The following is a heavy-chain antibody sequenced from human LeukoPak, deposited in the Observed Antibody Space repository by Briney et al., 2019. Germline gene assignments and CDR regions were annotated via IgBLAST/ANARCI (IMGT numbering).Heavy chain of an antibody. D-gene: IGHD6-13*01. V-gene: IGHV1-8*01. CDR2: MNPNSGNT. CDR3: ATSYSSSPGANWFDP. Sequence: ASVKVSCKASGYTFTSYDINWVRQATGQGLEWMGWMNPNSGNTGYAQKFQGRVTMTRNTSISTAYMELSSLRSEDPAVYYCATSYSSSPGANWFDPWGQGTLVTVSS. J-gene: IGHJ5*02. CDR1: GYTFTSYD.